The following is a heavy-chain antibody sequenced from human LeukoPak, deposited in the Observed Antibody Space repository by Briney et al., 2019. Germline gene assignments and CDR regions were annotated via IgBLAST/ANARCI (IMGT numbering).Heavy chain of an antibody. V-gene: IGHV3-23*01. D-gene: IGHD2-21*01. CDR3: AKELTSIPANDAFDI. CDR1: GFTFRSYV. Sequence: GGSLRLSCAASGFTFRSYVMTWVRQAPGKGLEWVSSISGSGDGTYYADSVKGRFTISRDNTKNTLYLQIDSLRVDDTAIYYCAKELTSIPANDAFDIWGQGTMVTVSS. J-gene: IGHJ3*02. CDR2: ISGSGDGT.